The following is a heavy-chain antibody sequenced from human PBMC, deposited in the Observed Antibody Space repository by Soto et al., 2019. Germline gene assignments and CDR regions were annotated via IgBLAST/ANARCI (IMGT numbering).Heavy chain of an antibody. CDR3: AKDADIVVVVAAYRYFDY. CDR1: GFTFSSYA. D-gene: IGHD2-15*01. CDR2: ISGSGGST. J-gene: IGHJ4*02. V-gene: IGHV3-23*01. Sequence: GGSLRLSCAASGFTFSSYAMSWVRQAPGKGLEWVSDISGSGGSTYYADSEKGRSTISRDNSKNTLYLQMNSLRAEDTAVYYGAKDADIVVVVAAYRYFDYWGQGTMVTVSS.